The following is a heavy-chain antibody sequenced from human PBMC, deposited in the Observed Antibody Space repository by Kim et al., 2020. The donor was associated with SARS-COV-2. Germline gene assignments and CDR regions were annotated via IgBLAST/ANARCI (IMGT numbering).Heavy chain of an antibody. Sequence: GGSLRLSCVASGFTFSNYAMNWVRQAPGKGLEWVSGISSTTGTYYADSVKGLFTLSRDNSKNTLYLQMNSLRAEDTAVYYCARGLPGRYQLLYNFDYWGQGTLVTVSS. CDR1: GFTFSNYA. J-gene: IGHJ4*02. CDR2: ISSTTGT. CDR3: ARGLPGRYQLLYNFDY. D-gene: IGHD2-2*02. V-gene: IGHV3-23*01.